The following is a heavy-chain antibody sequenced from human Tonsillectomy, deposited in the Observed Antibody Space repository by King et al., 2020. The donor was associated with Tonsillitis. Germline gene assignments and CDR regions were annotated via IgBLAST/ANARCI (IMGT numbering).Heavy chain of an antibody. J-gene: IGHJ4*02. CDR2: ISYDGSDK. D-gene: IGHD4-17*01. Sequence: VQLVESGGGVVQPGKSLRLSCAASGFTFSRYGMHWVRQAPGKGLEWVAVISYDGSDKYYADSVKGRFTISRDNSKNTLYLQMNSLRAEDTAVYYCAKVGDYDNGQFDYWGQGTLVTVSS. CDR1: GFTFSRYG. CDR3: AKVGDYDNGQFDY. V-gene: IGHV3-30*18.